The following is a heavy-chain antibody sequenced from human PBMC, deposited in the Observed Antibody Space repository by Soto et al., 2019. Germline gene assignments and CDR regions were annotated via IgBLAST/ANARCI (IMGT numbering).Heavy chain of an antibody. CDR1: SGSISSGGYS. CDR2: VYHSGNT. CDR3: ARVNQDYDVLTASLYYFDY. D-gene: IGHD3-9*01. Sequence: TLSLTCAVSSGSISSGGYSWSWIRQPPGKGLEWIGNVYHSGNTYYNPSLKSRVTLSVDRSRNQFSLRLTSVTAADTAVYYCARVNQDYDVLTASLYYFDYWGQGTLATVST. J-gene: IGHJ4*02. V-gene: IGHV4-30-2*01.